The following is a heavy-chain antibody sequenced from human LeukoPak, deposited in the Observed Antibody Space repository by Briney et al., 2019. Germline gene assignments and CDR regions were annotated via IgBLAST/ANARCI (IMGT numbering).Heavy chain of an antibody. CDR1: GGSISSSSYY. J-gene: IGHJ4*02. V-gene: IGHV4-39*01. Sequence: PSETLSLTCTVSGGSISSSSYYWGWIRQPPGKGLEWIGSIYYSGSTYYNPSLKSRVTISVDTSKNQFSLKLSSVTAADTAVYYCARSYSGYVYWGQGTLVTVSS. CDR3: ARSYSGYVY. CDR2: IYYSGST. D-gene: IGHD5-12*01.